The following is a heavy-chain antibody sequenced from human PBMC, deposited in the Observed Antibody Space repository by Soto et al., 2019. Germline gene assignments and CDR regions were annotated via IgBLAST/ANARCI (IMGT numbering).Heavy chain of an antibody. CDR2: ISSSSSYI. Sequence: EVQLVESGGGLVKPGGSLRLSCAASGFTFSSYSMNWVRQAPGKGLAWVSSISSSSSYIYYADSVKGRFTISRDNAKNSLYLQMNTLRAENTAVYYCARDSYDSSGYYGYWGEGTLVAVSS. CDR1: GFTFSSYS. D-gene: IGHD3-22*01. CDR3: ARDSYDSSGYYGY. J-gene: IGHJ1*01. V-gene: IGHV3-21*01.